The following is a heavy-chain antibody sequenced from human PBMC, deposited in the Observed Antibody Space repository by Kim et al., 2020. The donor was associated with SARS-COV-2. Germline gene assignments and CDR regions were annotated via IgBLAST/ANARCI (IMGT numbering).Heavy chain of an antibody. CDR3: TRRAPSSTKRDY. CDR1: GYSSSTEYR. D-gene: IGHD3-10*01. V-gene: IGHV4-38-2*02. CDR2: LFESGNT. J-gene: IGHJ4*02. Sequence: SETLSLICTVSGYSSSTEYRWGWIRQPPGKGLEWIATLFESGNTYYNPSLQGRVTILRGTSKNQFSLNLSSVTTADTAVYCSTRRAPSSTKRDYWDQGTLVTVSS.